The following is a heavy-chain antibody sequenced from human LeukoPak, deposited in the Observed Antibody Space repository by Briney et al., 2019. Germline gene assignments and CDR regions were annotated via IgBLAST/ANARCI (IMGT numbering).Heavy chain of an antibody. V-gene: IGHV4-59*08. CDR3: ARHRAYSSSAPFDY. D-gene: IGHD6-6*01. CDR1: GGSISSLY. J-gene: IGHJ4*02. CDR2: IYYTGST. Sequence: SEALSLTCSVSGGSISSLYWSWIRQPPGKGLEWIGYIYYTGSTNYNPSLKSRVTMFVDMSKNQFSLRLSSVTAADTAVYYCARHRAYSSSAPFDYWGQGTLVTVSS.